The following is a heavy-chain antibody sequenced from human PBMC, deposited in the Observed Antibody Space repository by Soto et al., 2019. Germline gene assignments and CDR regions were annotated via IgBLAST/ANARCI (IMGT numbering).Heavy chain of an antibody. V-gene: IGHV3-7*04. Sequence: GGSLRLSCAASGFTFSSYWMSWVRQAPGKGLEWVANIKQDGSEKYYVDSVKGRFTISRDNAKNSLYLQMNSLRAEDTAVYYCARGGSYCTNGVCYSSFTSGWFDPWGQGTLVTVSS. D-gene: IGHD2-8*01. CDR3: ARGGSYCTNGVCYSSFTSGWFDP. CDR2: IKQDGSEK. J-gene: IGHJ5*02. CDR1: GFTFSSYW.